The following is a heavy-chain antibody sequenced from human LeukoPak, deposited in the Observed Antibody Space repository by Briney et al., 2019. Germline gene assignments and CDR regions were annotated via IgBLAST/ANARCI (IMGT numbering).Heavy chain of an antibody. J-gene: IGHJ6*03. CDR3: ARIHQSHYYYYMDV. CDR1: GFTFDDYG. D-gene: IGHD5-18*01. Sequence: PGGSLRLSCAASGFTFDDYGMSWVRQAPGKGLEWVSGINWNGGSTGYAGSVKGRFTISRDNAKNSLYLQMNSLRAEDTALYYCARIHQSHYYYYMDVWGKGTTVTVSS. CDR2: INWNGGST. V-gene: IGHV3-20*04.